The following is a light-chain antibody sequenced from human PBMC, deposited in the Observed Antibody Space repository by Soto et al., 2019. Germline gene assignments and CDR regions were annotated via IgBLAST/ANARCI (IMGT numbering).Light chain of an antibody. J-gene: IGKJ1*01. CDR3: KQYNSYWT. CDR1: QSISSW. Sequence: DIQMTQSPSTLSASVGDRVTITCRASQSISSWLAWYQQKPGKAPKILIYDASSLESGVQSRFSGSGSGTEFTLTISSLQPDDFATYYCKQYNSYWTCGQGTKVDIK. CDR2: DAS. V-gene: IGKV1-5*01.